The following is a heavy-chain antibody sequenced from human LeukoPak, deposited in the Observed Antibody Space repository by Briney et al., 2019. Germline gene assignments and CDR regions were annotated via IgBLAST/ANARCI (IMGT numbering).Heavy chain of an antibody. CDR1: GFTFSSYS. CDR2: ISSSSSTI. CDR3: ARDLKYYYYYMDV. V-gene: IGHV3-48*04. Sequence: GFLRLSCAASGFTFSSYSMNWVRQAPGKGLEWVSYISSSSSTIYYADSVKGRFTISRDNAKNSLYLQMNSLRAEDTAVYYCARDLKYYYYYMDVWGKGTTVTVSS. J-gene: IGHJ6*03.